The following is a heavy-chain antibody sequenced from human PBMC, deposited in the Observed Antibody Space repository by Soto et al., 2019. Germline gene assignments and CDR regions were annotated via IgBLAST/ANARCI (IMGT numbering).Heavy chain of an antibody. Sequence: DVQLVESGGVLVQPGGSLRLSCAASGFTFTNYWMHWVRQAPEKGLVWVAGVDNEGSYTSYADSVKGRFTISRDNAKNTLYLQMNDLRVEDTAVYYCGSVFAYWGQGSLVTVSS. CDR1: GFTFTNYW. J-gene: IGHJ4*02. D-gene: IGHD3-3*01. V-gene: IGHV3-74*01. CDR3: GSVFAY. CDR2: VDNEGSYT.